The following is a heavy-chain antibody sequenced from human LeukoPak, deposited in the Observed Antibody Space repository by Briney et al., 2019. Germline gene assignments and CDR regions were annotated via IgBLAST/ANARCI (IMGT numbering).Heavy chain of an antibody. CDR3: ARYCGGDCYGMDV. CDR1: GFTFSSYW. CDR2: IKQDGSEK. D-gene: IGHD2-21*01. V-gene: IGHV3-7*01. Sequence: GGSLRLSCTASGFTFSSYWMSWVRQAPGKGLEWVANIKQDGSEKDYVDSVKGRFTISRDNAKNSLYLQMDSLRAEDTAVYYCARYCGGDCYGMDVWGQGTTVTVSS. J-gene: IGHJ6*02.